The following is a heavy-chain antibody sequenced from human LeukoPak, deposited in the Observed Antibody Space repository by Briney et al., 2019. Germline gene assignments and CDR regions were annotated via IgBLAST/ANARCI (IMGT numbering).Heavy chain of an antibody. V-gene: IGHV4-34*01. CDR1: GGSFSGYY. J-gene: IGHJ5*02. CDR3: ARVIGGYSYGYSRYNWFDP. Sequence: SETLSLTCAVYGGSFSGYYWSWIRQPPGKGLEWIGEIYHSGSTNYNPSLKSRVTISVDTSKNQFSLKLSSVTAADTAVYYCARVIGGYSYGYSRYNWFDPWGQGTLLTVSS. D-gene: IGHD5-18*01. CDR2: IYHSGST.